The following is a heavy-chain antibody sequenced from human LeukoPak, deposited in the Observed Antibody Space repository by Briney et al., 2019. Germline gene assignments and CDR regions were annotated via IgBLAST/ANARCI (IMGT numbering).Heavy chain of an antibody. CDR2: LSRRGGTI. D-gene: IGHD1-14*01. CDR1: GFTFSDYY. V-gene: IGHV3-11*04. J-gene: IGHJ3*02. Sequence: GGSLRLSCAASGFTFSDYYMAWIRQAPGKGLECISYLSRRGGTIYYADSVKGRFTVSWDNAKNSFYLQMNSLRAEDTAVFYCARDLGPYNTSPNSGAFDIWGQGTMVTVSS. CDR3: ARDLGPYNTSPNSGAFDI.